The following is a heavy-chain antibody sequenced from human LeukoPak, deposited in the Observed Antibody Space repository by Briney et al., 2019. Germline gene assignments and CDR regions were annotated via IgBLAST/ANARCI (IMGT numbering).Heavy chain of an antibody. D-gene: IGHD3-10*02. CDR1: EFTFKAYW. CDR2: IKQDGSEK. CDR3: AELGITMIGGV. V-gene: IGHV3-7*01. Sequence: GGSLRLSCAASEFTFKAYWMSWVRQAPGKGLEWVANIKQDGSEKYYVDSVKGRFTISRGNAKNSLYLQMNSLRAEDTAVYYCAELGITMIGGVWGKGTTVTISS. J-gene: IGHJ6*04.